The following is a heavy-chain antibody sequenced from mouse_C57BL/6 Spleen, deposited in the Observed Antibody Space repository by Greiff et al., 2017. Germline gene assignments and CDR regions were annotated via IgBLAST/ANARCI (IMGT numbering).Heavy chain of an antibody. Sequence: EVQLQQSGPVLVKPGASVKMSCKASGYTFTDYYMNWVKQSHGKSLEWIGVINPYNGGTSYNQKFKGKATLTVDKSSSTAYMELNSLTSEDSAVYYCARSYDYDVSYFDYWGQGTTLTVSS. V-gene: IGHV1-19*01. D-gene: IGHD2-4*01. J-gene: IGHJ2*01. CDR3: ARSYDYDVSYFDY. CDR1: GYTFTDYY. CDR2: INPYNGGT.